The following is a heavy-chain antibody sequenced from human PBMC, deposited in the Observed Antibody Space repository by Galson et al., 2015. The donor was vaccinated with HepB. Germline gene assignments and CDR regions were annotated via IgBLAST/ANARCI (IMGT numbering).Heavy chain of an antibody. CDR2: ISYDGSNK. D-gene: IGHD1-26*01. CDR3: ARAGVGAPFDY. Sequence: SLRLSCAASGFTFSSYAMHWVRQAPGKGLEWVAVISYDGSNKYYADSVKGRFTISRDNSKNTLYLQMNSLRAEDTAVYYCARAGVGAPFDYWGQGTLVTVSS. V-gene: IGHV3-30-3*01. CDR1: GFTFSSYA. J-gene: IGHJ4*02.